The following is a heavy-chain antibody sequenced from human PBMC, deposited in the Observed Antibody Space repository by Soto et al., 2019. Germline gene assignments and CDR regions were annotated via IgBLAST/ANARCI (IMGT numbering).Heavy chain of an antibody. J-gene: IGHJ6*01. CDR1: GFSFSTYS. V-gene: IGHV3-30*03. CDR2: ISYDGNNK. Sequence: ESGGGVVRPGRSLRLSCVASGFSFSTYSMHWVRQAPGKGLQWVAVISYDGNNKYYADSVKGRFTISRDISKSTLYVQMNSLRAEDTAVYYCARDLLRGSYSGHYYDMDVW. CDR3: ARDLLRGSYSGHYYDMDV. D-gene: IGHD3-10*01.